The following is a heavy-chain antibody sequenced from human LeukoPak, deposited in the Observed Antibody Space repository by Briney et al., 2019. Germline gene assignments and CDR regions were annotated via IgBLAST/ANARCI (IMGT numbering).Heavy chain of an antibody. V-gene: IGHV1-46*01. D-gene: IGHD2-15*01. CDR3: ARDGCSGGSCYRPSARFDP. Sequence: ASVKVSYKPSGYCFTIYKLHWVRQAPGQRLEWMGIINPSGGNTNFAQKSQGRVTMTTDTSTSTAYMELRGLRSDNTAVYYCARDGCSGGSCYRPSARFDPWGQGTLVTVSS. J-gene: IGHJ5*02. CDR1: GYCFTIYK. CDR2: INPSGGNT.